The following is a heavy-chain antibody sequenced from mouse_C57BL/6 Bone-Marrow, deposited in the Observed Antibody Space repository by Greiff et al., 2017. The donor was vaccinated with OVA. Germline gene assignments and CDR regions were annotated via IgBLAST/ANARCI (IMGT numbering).Heavy chain of an antibody. D-gene: IGHD1-1*02. Sequence: VQLQESGPELVKPGASVKISCKASGYAFSSSWMNWVKQRPGKGLEWIGRIYPGDGDTNYNGKFKGKATLTADKSSSTAYMQRSSLTSEDSAVYFCATRGGMDYWGQGTSVTVSS. J-gene: IGHJ4*01. CDR1: GYAFSSSW. CDR3: ATRGGMDY. V-gene: IGHV1-82*01. CDR2: IYPGDGDT.